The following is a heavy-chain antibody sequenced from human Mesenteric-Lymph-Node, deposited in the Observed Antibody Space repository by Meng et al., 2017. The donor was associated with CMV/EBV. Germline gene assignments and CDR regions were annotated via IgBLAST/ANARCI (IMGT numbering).Heavy chain of an antibody. CDR3: AKNYFYGFGTNYAPEN. Sequence: YIFSSYMITLVRQMPGKGLEWMGSIYPDDSDATYSPSFQGQVTISADKSISTAYLQWSSLKASDTATYYCAKNYFYGFGTNYAPENWGQGTLVTVSS. D-gene: IGHD3-10*01. V-gene: IGHV5-51*01. CDR2: IYPDDSDA. J-gene: IGHJ4*02. CDR1: YIFSSYM.